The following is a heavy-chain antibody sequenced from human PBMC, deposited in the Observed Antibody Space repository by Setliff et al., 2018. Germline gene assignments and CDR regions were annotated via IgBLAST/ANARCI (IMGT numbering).Heavy chain of an antibody. CDR1: GFSLTTGGVG. CDR3: ARMTSSGNFAFDI. V-gene: IGHV2-70*04. CDR2: IDWDDER. Sequence: SGPTLVNPTQPLTLTCTFSGFSLTTGGVGVGWIRQPPGKALEWLARIDWDDERFYSTSLKTRLIISKDISKNQVVLRMTNMDPVDTATYYCARMTSSGNFAFDIWGQGTKVTVSS. J-gene: IGHJ3*02.